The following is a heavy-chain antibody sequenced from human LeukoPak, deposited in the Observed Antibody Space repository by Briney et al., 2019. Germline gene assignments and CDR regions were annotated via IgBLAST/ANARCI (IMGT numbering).Heavy chain of an antibody. V-gene: IGHV3-74*01. D-gene: IGHD2-2*03. CDR2: INSDGSST. CDR1: GLTFSSYW. J-gene: IGHJ4*02. Sequence: AGGSLRLSCAASGLTFSSYWMLWVRQAPGKGLVWVSRINSDGSSTRYADSVKGRFTISRDNAKNTLYVQMNNLRAEDTAVYYCARVDPKAPGDYSWGRGTLVTVSS. CDR3: ARVDPKAPGDYS.